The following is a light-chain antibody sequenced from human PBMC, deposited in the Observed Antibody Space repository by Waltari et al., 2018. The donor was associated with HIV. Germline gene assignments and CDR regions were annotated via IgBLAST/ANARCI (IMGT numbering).Light chain of an antibody. CDR1: KLGDKD. V-gene: IGLV3-1*01. Sequence: SSELTQPPSVSVSPGQTATITCSGGKLGDKDTGWYQQRPGQSPVLVIYQDNKRPSGLPERFSGSNPESTATLTGSGTQAIDDADYYCQAWDSSNVICGGGTKLTGL. CDR2: QDN. CDR3: QAWDSSNVI. J-gene: IGLJ2*01.